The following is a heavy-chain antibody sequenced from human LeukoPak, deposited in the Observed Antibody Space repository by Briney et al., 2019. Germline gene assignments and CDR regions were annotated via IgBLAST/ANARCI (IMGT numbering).Heavy chain of an antibody. V-gene: IGHV4-38-2*02. CDR1: GYSISSAYY. CDR2: IYHSGSS. D-gene: IGHD5-18*01. CDR3: ARNYGYTYGGNWYFDL. Sequence: SETLSLTCIVSGYSISSAYYWGWIRQPPGKGLEWIGSIYHSGSSNYNPSLKGRVTISLDMANNQFSLKLTSVTAADTAVYYCARNYGYTYGGNWYFDLWGRGTLVTASS. J-gene: IGHJ2*01.